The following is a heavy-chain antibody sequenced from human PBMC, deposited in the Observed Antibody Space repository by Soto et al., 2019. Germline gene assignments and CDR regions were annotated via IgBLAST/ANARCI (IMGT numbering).Heavy chain of an antibody. CDR2: ISSSSSTI. CDR3: AREPDYDYIWGSYGDDAFDI. V-gene: IGHV3-48*01. J-gene: IGHJ3*02. CDR1: GFTFSSYS. Sequence: GGSLRLSCAASGFTFSSYSMNWVRQAPGKGLEWVSYISSSSSTIYYADSVKGRFTISRDNAKNSLYLQMNSLRAEDTAVYYCAREPDYDYIWGSYGDDAFDIWGQGTMVTVSS. D-gene: IGHD3-16*01.